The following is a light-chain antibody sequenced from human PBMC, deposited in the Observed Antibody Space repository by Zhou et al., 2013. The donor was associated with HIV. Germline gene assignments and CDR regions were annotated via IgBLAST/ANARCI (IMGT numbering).Light chain of an antibody. CDR1: QGISNY. CDR2: DAS. J-gene: IGKJ3*01. V-gene: IGKV1-33*01. Sequence: DIQMTQSPSSLSASVGDRVTITCRASQGISNYVVWFQQKPGKAPKLLIYDASNLETGVPSRFSGSGSGTDFTFTISSLQPEDIATYYCQQYDNLPFTFGPGTKVDIK. CDR3: QQYDNLPFT.